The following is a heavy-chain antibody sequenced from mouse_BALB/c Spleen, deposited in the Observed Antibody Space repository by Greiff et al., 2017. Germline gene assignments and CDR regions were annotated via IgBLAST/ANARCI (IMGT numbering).Heavy chain of an antibody. CDR2: ISSGGST. J-gene: IGHJ2*01. Sequence: EVKVVESGGGLVKPGGSLKLSCAASGFTFSSYAMSWVRQTPEKRLEWVASISSGGSTYYPDSVKGRFTISRDNARNILYLQMSSLRSEDTAMYYCARELTTVVSPFDYWGQGTTLTVSS. V-gene: IGHV5-6-5*01. CDR3: ARELTTVVSPFDY. CDR1: GFTFSSYA. D-gene: IGHD1-1*01.